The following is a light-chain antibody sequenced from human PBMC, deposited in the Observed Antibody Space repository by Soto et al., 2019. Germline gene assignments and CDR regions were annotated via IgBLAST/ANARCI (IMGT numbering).Light chain of an antibody. CDR1: RSLSSNS. Sequence: EIVVTQSPATLSLSPGERATLSCRASRSLSSNSLAWYQQKPGQAPRVLIYGASNRATGIPDRFSGSGSGIYFTLTISRLEPEDFAVYFCLQYGSSPRTFGQGTKVEIK. CDR3: LQYGSSPRT. J-gene: IGKJ1*01. CDR2: GAS. V-gene: IGKV3-20*01.